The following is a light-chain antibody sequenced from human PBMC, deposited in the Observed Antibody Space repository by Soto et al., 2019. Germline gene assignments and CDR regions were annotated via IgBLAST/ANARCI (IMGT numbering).Light chain of an antibody. J-gene: IGLJ1*01. CDR3: SSFAGSSTLGV. CDR2: EVN. V-gene: IGLV2-8*01. Sequence: QSVLTQPPSASGSFGQSVTISCTGTSSDVGGYNYVSWYQQHPGKAPKLMIYEVNKRPSGVPDRFSGSKSGNTASLTVSGLQAEDEASYYCSSFAGSSTLGVFGTGTKVTVL. CDR1: SSDVGGYNY.